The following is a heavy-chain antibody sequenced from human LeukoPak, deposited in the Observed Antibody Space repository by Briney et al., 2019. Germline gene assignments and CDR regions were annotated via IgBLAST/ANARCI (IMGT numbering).Heavy chain of an antibody. J-gene: IGHJ6*03. CDR2: IYHSGST. CDR1: GFTFSPFE. CDR3: ARASQLQPSYYYYYYMDV. Sequence: PGGSLRLSCATSGFTFSPFEMNWVRQAPGKGLEWIGEIYHSGSTNYNPSLKSRVTISVDTSKKEFSLRLKSVTAADTAVYYCARASQLQPSYYYYYYMDVWGRGTTVTISS. D-gene: IGHD5-24*01. V-gene: IGHV4-34*01.